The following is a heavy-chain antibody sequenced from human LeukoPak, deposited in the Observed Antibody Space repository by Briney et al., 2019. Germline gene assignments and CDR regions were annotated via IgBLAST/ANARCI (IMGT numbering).Heavy chain of an antibody. CDR1: GFTFSSYA. CDR3: AKDREGIAARPEFGNMVECYFDY. D-gene: IGHD6-6*01. J-gene: IGHJ4*02. Sequence: GGSLRLSCAASGFTFSSYAMSWVRQAPGKGLEWVSAISGSGGSTYYADSVKGRFTISRDNSKNTLYLQMNSLRAEDTAVYYCAKDREGIAARPEFGNMVECYFDYWGQGTLVTVSS. V-gene: IGHV3-23*01. CDR2: ISGSGGST.